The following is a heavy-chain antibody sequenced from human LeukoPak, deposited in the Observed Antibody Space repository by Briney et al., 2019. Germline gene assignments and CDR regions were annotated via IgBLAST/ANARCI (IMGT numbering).Heavy chain of an antibody. D-gene: IGHD5-24*01. V-gene: IGHV3-23*01. CDR3: AKSRDGYNYAYYYMDV. CDR1: GLSIGNYA. J-gene: IGHJ6*03. CDR2: ISGSGGST. Sequence: SGGSLRLSCVGCGLSIGNYAMTWVRQAPGKGLEWVSAISGSGGSTYYADSVKGRFTISRDNSRNTLYLQMNSLRAEDTAVYYCAKSRDGYNYAYYYMDVWGKGTTVTVSS.